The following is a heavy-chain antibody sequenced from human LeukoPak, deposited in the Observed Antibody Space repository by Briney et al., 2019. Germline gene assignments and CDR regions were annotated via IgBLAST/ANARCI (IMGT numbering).Heavy chain of an antibody. V-gene: IGHV3-74*01. CDR3: ARESDFNANFDAFDI. Sequence: GGSLRLSCAASGFTFSSYWMHWVRQAPGKGLVWVSRINSDGSSTIYADSLKGRFTISRDNANNTLYLQMNSLRAEDTAVYYCARESDFNANFDAFDIWGQGTVVTVSS. J-gene: IGHJ3*02. CDR2: INSDGSST. CDR1: GFTFSSYW. D-gene: IGHD4/OR15-4a*01.